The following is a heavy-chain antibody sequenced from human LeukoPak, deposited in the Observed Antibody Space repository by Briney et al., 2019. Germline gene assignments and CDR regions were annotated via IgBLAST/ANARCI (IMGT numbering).Heavy chain of an antibody. CDR2: IWYDGSNK. CDR1: GFTFSSYG. D-gene: IGHD6-19*01. J-gene: IGHJ4*02. CDR3: ASNGAEQWLGMGGY. V-gene: IGHV3-33*01. Sequence: GGSLRLSCAASGFTFSSYGMHWVRQAPGKGLEWVAVIWYDGSNKYYADSVKGRFTISRDNSKNTLYLQMNSLRAEDTAVYYCASNGAEQWLGMGGYWGQGTLVTVSS.